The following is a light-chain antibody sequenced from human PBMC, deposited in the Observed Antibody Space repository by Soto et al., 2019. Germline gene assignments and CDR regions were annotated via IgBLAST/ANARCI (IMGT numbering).Light chain of an antibody. J-gene: IGKJ1*01. V-gene: IGKV3-20*01. Sequence: EIVLTQSPGTLSLSPGEKATLSCRASQSVSSSLAWYQQKPGQAPRLLIYGASTRITGIPDRFSGVGSGTEFTLTISRLDPDDFAVYYCQHYSDFPRTFGQGTKVEIK. CDR3: QHYSDFPRT. CDR2: GAS. CDR1: QSVSSS.